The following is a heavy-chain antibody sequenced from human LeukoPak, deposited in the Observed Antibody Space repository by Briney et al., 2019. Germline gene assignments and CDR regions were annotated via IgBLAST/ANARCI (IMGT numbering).Heavy chain of an antibody. CDR2: IYVGGNT. Sequence: GGSLRLSCAASGFTVSSNYMSWVRQAPGKGLEWVSVIYVGGNTYYADSVKGRLTISRDNSKNTLSLQMNSLRAEDTAVYYCARGDGYNYWDYWGQGTLVTVSS. CDR1: GFTVSSNY. J-gene: IGHJ4*02. V-gene: IGHV3-53*01. CDR3: ARGDGYNYWDY. D-gene: IGHD5-24*01.